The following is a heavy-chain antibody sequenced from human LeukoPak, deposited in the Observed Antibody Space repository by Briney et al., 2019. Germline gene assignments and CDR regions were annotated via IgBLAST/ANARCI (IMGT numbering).Heavy chain of an antibody. Sequence: GGSLRLSCAASGFTFSSYGMSWVRQAPGKGLEWVSAISGSGGSTYYADSVKGRFTISRDNSKNTLYLQMNSLRAEDTAVYYCAKARTSYGSGSDFDYWGQGTLVTVSS. J-gene: IGHJ4*02. D-gene: IGHD3-10*01. V-gene: IGHV3-23*01. CDR3: AKARTSYGSGSDFDY. CDR2: ISGSGGST. CDR1: GFTFSSYG.